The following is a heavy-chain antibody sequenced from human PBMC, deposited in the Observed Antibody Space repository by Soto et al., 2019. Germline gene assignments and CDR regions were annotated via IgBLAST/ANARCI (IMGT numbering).Heavy chain of an antibody. CDR2: IYPGDSDT. CDR1: GYNFTTYW. J-gene: IGHJ5*01. Sequence: GESLKISCTGSGYNFTTYWIGWVRQMPGRGLEWMGLIYPGDSDTIYSPSFQGQVTISADKSISTAYLQWRSLKASDTAIYYCARRLVYWSGGTWYNWFDSRGQGTQVTVSS. V-gene: IGHV5-51*01. D-gene: IGHD2-15*01. CDR3: ARRLVYWSGGTWYNWFDS.